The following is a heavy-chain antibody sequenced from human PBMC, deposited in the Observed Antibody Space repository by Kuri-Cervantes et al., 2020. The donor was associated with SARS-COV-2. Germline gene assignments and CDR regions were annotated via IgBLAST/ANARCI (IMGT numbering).Heavy chain of an antibody. J-gene: IGHJ4*02. Sequence: GGSLRLSCAASGFTFSSYWMSWVRQAPGKGLGWVANIKQDGSEKYYVDSVKGRFTLSRDNAKNMLFLQMNSLRAEDTAVYYCVRDGDHWNFDYWGQGTLVTVSS. CDR3: VRDGDHWNFDY. CDR1: GFTFSSYW. D-gene: IGHD1-1*01. CDR2: IKQDGSEK. V-gene: IGHV3-7*01.